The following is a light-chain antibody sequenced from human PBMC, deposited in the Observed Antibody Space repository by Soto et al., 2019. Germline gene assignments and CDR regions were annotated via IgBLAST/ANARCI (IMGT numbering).Light chain of an antibody. CDR2: GAS. J-gene: IGKJ1*01. Sequence: EIVMTQSPATMSVSPGEGASLSCRASQSMGSNVAWYQQKPGQAPRLLIYGASTRAAGIPARFSGSGSGTDFTLTISRLEPEDFAVYYCQQYGSSPRTFGQGTKVDI. V-gene: IGKV3-15*01. CDR1: QSMGSN. CDR3: QQYGSSPRT.